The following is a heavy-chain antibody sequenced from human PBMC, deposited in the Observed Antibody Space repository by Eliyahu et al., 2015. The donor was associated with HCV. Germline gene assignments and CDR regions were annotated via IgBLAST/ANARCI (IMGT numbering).Heavy chain of an antibody. CDR2: ISYDGSNK. J-gene: IGHJ4*02. V-gene: IGHV3-30*18. Sequence: QVQLVESGGGVVQPGRSLXLSCAASGFTFNXXGXHWVRQAPGKGLEWVAVISYDGSNKYYVDSVKGRFTISRDNSKNTLYLQMNSLRAEDTAVYYCAKDGELGYCTSTSCSFDHWGQGTLVTVSS. D-gene: IGHD2-2*01. CDR1: GFTFNXXG. CDR3: AKDGELGYCTSTSCSFDH.